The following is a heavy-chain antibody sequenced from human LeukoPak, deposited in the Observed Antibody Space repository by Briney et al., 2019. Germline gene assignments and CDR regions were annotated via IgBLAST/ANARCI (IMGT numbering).Heavy chain of an antibody. CDR1: GGTFISYA. D-gene: IGHD2-2*01. V-gene: IGHV1-69*13. J-gene: IGHJ6*02. CDR3: CVCSSTSCYLSYYYYGMDV. CDR2: IIPIFGTA. Sequence: ASVKVSCKASGGTFISYAISWVRQAPGQGLEWMGEIIPIFGTANYAQKFQGRVTITADESTSTAYMELSSLRSEDTAVYYCCVCSSTSCYLSYYYYGMDVWGQGTTVTVSS.